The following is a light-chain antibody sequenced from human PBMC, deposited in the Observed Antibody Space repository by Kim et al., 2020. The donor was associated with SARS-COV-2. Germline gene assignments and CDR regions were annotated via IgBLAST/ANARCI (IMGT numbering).Light chain of an antibody. CDR2: DVS. V-gene: IGLV2-11*01. CDR3: CSYAGSYTEV. J-gene: IGLJ2*01. CDR1: SSDVGGYNY. Sequence: GQSVTISCTGTSSDVGGYNYVSSYHQHPGKAPKLMIYDVSKRPSGVPDRFSGSKSGNTASLTISGLQGEDEADYYCCSYAGSYTEVFGGGTQLTVL.